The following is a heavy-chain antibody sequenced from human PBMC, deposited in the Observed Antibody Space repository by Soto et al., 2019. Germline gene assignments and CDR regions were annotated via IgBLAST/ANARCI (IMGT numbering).Heavy chain of an antibody. CDR3: ARGYLHYYDSSGYYFGGAFDI. CDR1: GFTFSSYA. J-gene: IGHJ3*02. Sequence: QVQLVESGGGVVQPGRSLRLSCAASGFTFSSYAMHWVRQAPGKGLEWVAVISYDGSNKYYADSVKGRFTISRDNSKNTLYLQMNSLRAEDTAVYYCARGYLHYYDSSGYYFGGAFDIWGQGTMVTVS. CDR2: ISYDGSNK. V-gene: IGHV3-30-3*01. D-gene: IGHD3-22*01.